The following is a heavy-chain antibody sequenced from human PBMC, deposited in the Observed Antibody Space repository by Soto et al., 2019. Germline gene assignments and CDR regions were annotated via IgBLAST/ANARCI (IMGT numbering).Heavy chain of an antibody. J-gene: IGHJ5*02. CDR3: ARDPRPYCSGGSCYSGWFDP. CDR2: ISYDGSNK. Sequence: GGSLRLSCAASGFTFSSYAMHWVRQAPCKGLEWVAVISYDGSNKYYADSVKGRFTISRDNSKNTLYLQMNSLRAEDTAVYYCARDPRPYCSGGSCYSGWFDPWGQGTLVAVSS. D-gene: IGHD2-15*01. CDR1: GFTFSSYA. V-gene: IGHV3-30-3*01.